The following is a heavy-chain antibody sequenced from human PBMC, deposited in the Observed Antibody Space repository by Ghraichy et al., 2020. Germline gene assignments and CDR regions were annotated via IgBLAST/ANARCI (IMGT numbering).Heavy chain of an antibody. Sequence: GGSLRLSCAASGFTFSSYAMTWVRQAPGKGLDWVSTISGSGHATYYADSVRGRSSISRDESKDTVYLQMNSLRVEDTAVYYCAKEEQSSNWPPDAFDVWGQGTLVTVSS. CDR3: AKEEQSSNWPPDAFDV. V-gene: IGHV3-23*01. D-gene: IGHD1-20*01. J-gene: IGHJ3*01. CDR2: ISGSGHAT. CDR1: GFTFSSYA.